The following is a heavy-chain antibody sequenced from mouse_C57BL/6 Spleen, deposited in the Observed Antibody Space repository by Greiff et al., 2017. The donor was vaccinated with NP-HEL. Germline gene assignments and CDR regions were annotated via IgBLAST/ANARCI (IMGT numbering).Heavy chain of an antibody. CDR1: GFTFSSYA. J-gene: IGHJ4*01. V-gene: IGHV5-9-1*02. D-gene: IGHD2-4*01. Sequence: EVMLVESGEGLVKPGGSLKLSCAASGFTFSSYAMSWVRQTPEKRLEWVAYISSGGDYIYYADTVKGRFTISRDNARNTLYLQMSSLKSEDTAMYYCTTIYYDYDDAMDYWGQGTSVTVSS. CDR2: ISSGGDYI. CDR3: TTIYYDYDDAMDY.